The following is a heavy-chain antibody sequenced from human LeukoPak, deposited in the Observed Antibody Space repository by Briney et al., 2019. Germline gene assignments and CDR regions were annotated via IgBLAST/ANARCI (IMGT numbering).Heavy chain of an antibody. CDR1: GYSFTSYW. V-gene: IGHV5-10-1*01. CDR2: IDPSDSYT. CDR3: ASRNDYGDYSAFDI. Sequence: KVEESRNISGKASGYSFTSYWISWVRQLPGRGLEGLGRIDPSDSYTNYSPSFKGHVPNSDDKSISTAYLQWSSLKASDTAMYYCASRNDYGDYSAFDIWGKGTMVTVSS. D-gene: IGHD4-17*01. J-gene: IGHJ3*02.